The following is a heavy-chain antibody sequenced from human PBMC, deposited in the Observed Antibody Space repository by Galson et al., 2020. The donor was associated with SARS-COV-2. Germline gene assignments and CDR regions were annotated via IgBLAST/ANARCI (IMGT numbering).Heavy chain of an antibody. CDR3: ARDDDSSGMGAFDI. CDR2: IYPNYNR. D-gene: IGHD3-22*01. J-gene: IGHJ3*02. CDR1: GFTVSSSY. Sequence: GESLKISCAASGFTVSSSYISWVRQAPGKGLEWVSLIYPNYNRFYADSVKGRFTISRDNAKNSLYLQMNSLTAGDTAVYYCARDDDSSGMGAFDIWGRGTMVTVSS. V-gene: IGHV3-53*01.